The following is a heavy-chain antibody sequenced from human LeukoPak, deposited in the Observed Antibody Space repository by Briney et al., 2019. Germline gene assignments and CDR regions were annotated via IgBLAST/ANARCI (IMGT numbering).Heavy chain of an antibody. CDR2: IYHSGST. V-gene: IGHV4-38-2*01. Sequence: PSETLSLTCAVSGYSISSGYYWGWIRQPPGKGLEWIGSIYHSGSTYYNPSLKSRVTMSVDTSKNQFSLKLSSVTAADTAVYYCARQGTIFGVTNFDYWGQGTLVTVSS. D-gene: IGHD3-3*01. CDR3: ARQGTIFGVTNFDY. J-gene: IGHJ4*02. CDR1: GYSISSGYY.